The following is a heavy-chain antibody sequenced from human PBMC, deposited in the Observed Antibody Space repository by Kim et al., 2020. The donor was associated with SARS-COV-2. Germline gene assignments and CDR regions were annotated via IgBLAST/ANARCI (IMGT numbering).Heavy chain of an antibody. V-gene: IGHV3-13*01. CDR2: IGTAGDT. J-gene: IGHJ3*02. CDR3: ARQVGIPGAFDI. Sequence: GGSLRLSCAASGFTFSSYDMHWVRQATGKGLEWVSAIGTAGDTYYPGSVKGRFTISRENAKNSLYLQMNSLRAGDTAVYYCARQVGIPGAFDIWGQGTMVTVSS. D-gene: IGHD2-21*01. CDR1: GFTFSSYD.